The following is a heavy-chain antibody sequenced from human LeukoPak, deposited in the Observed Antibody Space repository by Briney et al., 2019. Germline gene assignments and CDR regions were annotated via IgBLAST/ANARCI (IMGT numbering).Heavy chain of an antibody. V-gene: IGHV1-69*13. CDR3: ARRITPRAFDI. CDR2: IIPIFGTA. J-gene: IGHJ3*02. Sequence: SVKVSCKAPGGTFSSYAISWARQAPGQGLEWMGGIIPIFGTANYAQKFQGRVTITADESTSTAYMELSSLRSEDTAVYYCARRITPRAFDIWGQGTMVTVSS. D-gene: IGHD2-15*01. CDR1: GGTFSSYA.